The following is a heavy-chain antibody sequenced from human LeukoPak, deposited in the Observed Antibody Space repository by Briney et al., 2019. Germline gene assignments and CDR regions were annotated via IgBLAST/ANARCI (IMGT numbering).Heavy chain of an antibody. J-gene: IGHJ3*02. Sequence: SETLSLTCTDSGASISSAENHWSWIRQLPGKGLEWIGYISYIAGTSYNPSLKSRVTISLATSNNQFSLELSSVTAADTAVYYCAIPPSKYYYGSGSEGDAFDIWGQGTMVTVSS. CDR1: GASISSAENH. D-gene: IGHD3-10*01. CDR2: ISYIAGT. V-gene: IGHV4-30-4*08. CDR3: AIPPSKYYYGSGSEGDAFDI.